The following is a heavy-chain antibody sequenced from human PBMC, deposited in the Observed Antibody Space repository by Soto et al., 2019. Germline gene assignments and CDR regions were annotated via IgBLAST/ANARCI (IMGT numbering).Heavy chain of an antibody. V-gene: IGHV3-43*01. J-gene: IGHJ4*02. CDR3: AKDTSWTIDY. CDR1: GFTFDDYT. CDR2: ISWDGGNT. D-gene: IGHD4-17*01. Sequence: GGSLRLSCAASGFTFDDYTMHWVRQAPGKGLEWVSMISWDGGNTYYADSVKGRFTISRDNSKNSLYLQMNSLRTEDTALYYCAKDTSWTIDYWGPGTLVTVSS.